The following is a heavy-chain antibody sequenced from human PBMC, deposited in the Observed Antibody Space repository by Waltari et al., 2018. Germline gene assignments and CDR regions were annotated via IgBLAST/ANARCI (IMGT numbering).Heavy chain of an antibody. CDR3: GRITFGGVIAP. V-gene: IGHV4-39*01. CDR1: GGSISSRTYY. Sequence: QLQLQESGPGLVKPSETLSLTCIVSGGSISSRTYYWGRIRQPPGKGLEWICSADYGGSTYYNPSLKSRVTISVDTSKNQFSLKVSSVTAADTALYYCGRITFGGVIAPWGQGTLVTVSS. CDR2: ADYGGST. J-gene: IGHJ5*02. D-gene: IGHD3-16*01.